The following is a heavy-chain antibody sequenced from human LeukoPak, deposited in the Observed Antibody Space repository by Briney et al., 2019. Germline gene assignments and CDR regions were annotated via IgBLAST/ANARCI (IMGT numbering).Heavy chain of an antibody. Sequence: SETLSLTCAVYGGPFSGYYWSWIRQPPGKGLEWIGEINHSGSTNYNPSLKSRVTISVDTSKNQFSLKLSSVTAADTAVYYCAGGSSSYSDWGQGTLVTGSS. CDR1: GGPFSGYY. CDR3: AGGSSSYSD. CDR2: INHSGST. V-gene: IGHV4-34*01. J-gene: IGHJ4*02. D-gene: IGHD6-6*01.